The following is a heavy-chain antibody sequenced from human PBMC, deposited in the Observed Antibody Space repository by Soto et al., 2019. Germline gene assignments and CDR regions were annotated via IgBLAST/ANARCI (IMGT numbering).Heavy chain of an antibody. CDR3: ARHPGYCISTSCYGYYTMDV. D-gene: IGHD2-2*01. CDR1: GDSISSNNYY. J-gene: IGHJ6*02. V-gene: IGHV4-39*01. Sequence: QLQLQESGPGLVKPSETLSLTCTVSGDSISSNNYYWGWIRQPPGKGLEWIGGINYSGNTYYNPSLNSRVHISVDTSKNQFSLKRSSVTVADTAVYSCARHPGYCISTSCYGYYTMDVWGQGTTVTVSS. CDR2: INYSGNT.